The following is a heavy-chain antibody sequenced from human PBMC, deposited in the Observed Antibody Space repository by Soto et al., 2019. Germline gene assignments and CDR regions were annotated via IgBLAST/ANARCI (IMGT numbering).Heavy chain of an antibody. Sequence: PGGPLRLSCAASGFTFSSYWMHWVRQAPGKGLVWVSRINSDGSSTSYADSVKGRFTISRDNAKNTLYLQMNSLRAEDTAVYYCAKSMKWSPNPYYYYYMYIWGKRTTVT. CDR2: INSDGSST. D-gene: IGHD2-15*01. CDR1: GFTFSSYW. J-gene: IGHJ6*03. CDR3: AKSMKWSPNPYYYYYMYI. V-gene: IGHV3-74*01.